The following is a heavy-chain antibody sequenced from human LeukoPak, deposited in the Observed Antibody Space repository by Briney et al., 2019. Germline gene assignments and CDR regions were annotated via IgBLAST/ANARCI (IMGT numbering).Heavy chain of an antibody. Sequence: SETLSLTCTVSGSSISSGDYYWSWIRQPPGKGLEWIGYTYNTGGTYYNPSLKSRVTISVDTSKNQFSLKLSSVTAADTAVYYCVRDLQPWGQGTLVTVSS. CDR3: VRDLQP. D-gene: IGHD1-14*01. CDR1: GSSISSGDYY. J-gene: IGHJ4*02. CDR2: TYNTGGT. V-gene: IGHV4-30-4*01.